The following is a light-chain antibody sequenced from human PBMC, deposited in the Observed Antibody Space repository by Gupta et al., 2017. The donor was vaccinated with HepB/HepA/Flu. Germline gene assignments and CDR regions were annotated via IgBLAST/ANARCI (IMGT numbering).Light chain of an antibody. V-gene: IGKV1-16*01. J-gene: IGKJ1*01. Sequence: DIQMTQSPSSLFASVGDRVTITCRASQDVGVYLAWYHQKPGKDPKTLIYSASKKDTAVPWSFVGVGSGTEFTLTIRGRQPEDFGSYYCQQEDNSPWTFGQGTTV. CDR1: QDVGVY. CDR3: QQEDNSPWT. CDR2: SAS.